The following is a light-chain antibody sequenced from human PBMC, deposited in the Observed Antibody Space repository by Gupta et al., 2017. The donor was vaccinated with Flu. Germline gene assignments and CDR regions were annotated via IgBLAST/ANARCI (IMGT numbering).Light chain of an antibody. CDR2: ANT. J-gene: IGLJ3*02. Sequence: QSVLTQPPSVTGAPGQPVTLSCTGSSSDLGAGYDVHWYQQHSGAAPRLLIFANTDRPSGVPDRFSGSKSGTTASLTIAGLQAADEAAYYCQSDDGDLSAWVFGEGTKLTVL. CDR3: QSDDGDLSAWV. V-gene: IGLV1-40*01. CDR1: SSDLGAGYD.